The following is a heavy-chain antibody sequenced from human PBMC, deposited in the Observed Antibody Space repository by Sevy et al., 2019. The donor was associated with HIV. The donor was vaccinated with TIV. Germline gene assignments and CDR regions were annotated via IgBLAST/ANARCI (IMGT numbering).Heavy chain of an antibody. CDR2: IYWDNDK. D-gene: IGHD1-7*01. V-gene: IGHV2-5*02. J-gene: IGHJ4*02. CDR1: GFSIGTSGVG. Sequence: SGPTLVNPTQTLTLTCTFSGFSIGTSGVGVGWVRQPPGKALEWLVVIYWDNDKRYSPSLKSRLTVTKDISKNQEVLTMTNLEPADKATYYCANRLVGMSEWNYGYFDYWGQGTLVTVSS. CDR3: ANRLVGMSEWNYGYFDY.